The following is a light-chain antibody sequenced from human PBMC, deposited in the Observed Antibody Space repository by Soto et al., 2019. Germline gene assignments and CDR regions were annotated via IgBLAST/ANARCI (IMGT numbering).Light chain of an antibody. V-gene: IGKV3-20*01. J-gene: IGKJ4*01. CDR2: GAS. CDR1: QSVGRDY. CDR3: QQYASSPLT. Sequence: EIVLTQSPGTLSVSPGERATLSCRASQSVGRDYLAWYQQKPGQAPRLLIHGASSRDTGVPDRFSGSGSGTDFTLTISRLEPEDFAVYYCQQYASSPLTFGGGAKVETK.